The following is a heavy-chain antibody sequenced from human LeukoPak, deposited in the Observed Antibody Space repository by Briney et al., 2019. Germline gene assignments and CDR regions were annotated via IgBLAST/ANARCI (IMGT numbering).Heavy chain of an antibody. CDR1: GGSISSYY. CDR2: IYYSGNT. Sequence: SETLSLTCTVSGGSISSYYWSWIRQPPGKGLEWIGYIYYSGNTNYNPSLKSRVTISVDTSKNQFSLKLSSVTAADTAVYYCARLYSSSWYPKYYFDYWGQGTLVTVSS. J-gene: IGHJ4*02. V-gene: IGHV4-59*08. CDR3: ARLYSSSWYPKYYFDY. D-gene: IGHD6-13*01.